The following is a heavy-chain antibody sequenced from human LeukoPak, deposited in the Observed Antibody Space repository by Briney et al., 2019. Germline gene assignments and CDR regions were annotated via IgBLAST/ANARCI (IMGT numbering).Heavy chain of an antibody. V-gene: IGHV1-18*01. CDR3: ARPNDLGMVTAILGY. J-gene: IGHJ4*02. D-gene: IGHD2-21*02. Sequence: ASVKVSCKASGYTFSSYGIGWVRQAPGQGLEWMGWISAYNGNTNYAQKLQGRVTMTTDTSTSTAYMELRSLRSDDTAVYYCARPNDLGMVTAILGYWGQGTLVTVSS. CDR1: GYTFSSYG. CDR2: ISAYNGNT.